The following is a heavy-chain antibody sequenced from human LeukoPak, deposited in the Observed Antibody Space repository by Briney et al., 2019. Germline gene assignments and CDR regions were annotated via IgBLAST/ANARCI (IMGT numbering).Heavy chain of an antibody. Sequence: GGSLRLSCAASGFTLSDYYMSWIRQAPGKGLEWVSYISSSGSTIYYADSVKGRFTISRDNAKNSLYLQMNSLRAGDTAVYYCARVQPHYYDSSGYPPDYWGQGTLVTVSS. D-gene: IGHD3-22*01. CDR2: ISSSGSTI. CDR3: ARVQPHYYDSSGYPPDY. J-gene: IGHJ4*02. V-gene: IGHV3-11*01. CDR1: GFTLSDYY.